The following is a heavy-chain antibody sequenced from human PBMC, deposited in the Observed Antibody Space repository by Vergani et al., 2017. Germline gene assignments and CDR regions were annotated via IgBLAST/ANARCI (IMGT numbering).Heavy chain of an antibody. V-gene: IGHV5-51*01. Sequence: EVQLVQAGAEVKKPGESLRISCKASGYTFASHWIGWARQMPGKGLGWIGIIFPSDSDTRYSPSFQGQVTNSVDKSITTAYLQWNRLRTSDTAMYYCAKRIGAYSYVLCSWGQGTLVTVSS. CDR2: IFPSDSDT. J-gene: IGHJ5*02. CDR1: GYTFASHW. CDR3: AKRIGAYSYVLCS. D-gene: IGHD5-18*01.